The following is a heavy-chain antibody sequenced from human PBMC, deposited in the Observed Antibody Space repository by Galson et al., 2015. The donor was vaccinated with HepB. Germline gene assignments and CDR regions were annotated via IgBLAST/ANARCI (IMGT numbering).Heavy chain of an antibody. J-gene: IGHJ6*02. CDR1: GFTFSTYA. Sequence: SLRLSCAASGFTFSTYAMNWVRQAPGKGLEWVSYISPSSSPVFNADSVKGRFTISRDNAKNSLYLQMNSLRAEDTAVYFCARTHVTGNYYSAMDVWGQGTPVTVS. D-gene: IGHD2/OR15-2a*01. CDR2: ISPSSSPV. CDR3: ARTHVTGNYYSAMDV. V-gene: IGHV3-48*01.